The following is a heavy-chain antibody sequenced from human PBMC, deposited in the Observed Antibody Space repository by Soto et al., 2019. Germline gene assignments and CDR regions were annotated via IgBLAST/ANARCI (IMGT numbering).Heavy chain of an antibody. D-gene: IGHD3-3*01. V-gene: IGHV3-48*01. CDR2: ISSSSSTI. CDR1: GFTFSSYS. CDR3: ARGPLSYYDFWSGYYTGHYFDY. J-gene: IGHJ4*02. Sequence: VQLVESGGGLVQPGGSLRLSCAASGFTFSSYSMNWVRQAPGKGLEWVSYISSSSSTIYYADSVKGRFTISRDNAKNSLYLQMNSLRAEDTAVYYCARGPLSYYDFWSGYYTGHYFDYWGQGTLVTVSS.